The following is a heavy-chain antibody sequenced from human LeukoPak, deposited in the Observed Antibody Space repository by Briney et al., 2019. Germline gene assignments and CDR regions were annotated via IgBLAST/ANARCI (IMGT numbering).Heavy chain of an antibody. V-gene: IGHV3-23*01. CDR3: ARGKRRGYSYYYYGMDV. CDR2: ISGSGGST. Sequence: GGSLRLSCAASGFTFSSYAMNWVRQAPGKGLEWVSAISGSGGSTYYADSVKGRFTISRDNSKNTLYLQMNSLRAEDTAVYYCARGKRRGYSYYYYGMDVWGQGTTVTVSS. J-gene: IGHJ6*02. D-gene: IGHD5-18*01. CDR1: GFTFSSYA.